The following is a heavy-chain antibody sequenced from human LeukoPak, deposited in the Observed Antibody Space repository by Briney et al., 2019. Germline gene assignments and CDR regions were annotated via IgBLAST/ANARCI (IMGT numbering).Heavy chain of an antibody. CDR1: GVTFSNYW. Sequence: PGGSLRLSCTASGVTFSNYWMSWVRRAPGKGLQWVANIKEDGGEKNYVDSVRGRFTITRDNSRNSLYLQMNSLRGEDTAVYYCATERRGSSTYDGKEAFDFWGQGTLVTVSS. CDR2: IKEDGGEK. V-gene: IGHV3-7*01. J-gene: IGHJ4*02. D-gene: IGHD6-13*01. CDR3: ATERRGSSTYDGKEAFDF.